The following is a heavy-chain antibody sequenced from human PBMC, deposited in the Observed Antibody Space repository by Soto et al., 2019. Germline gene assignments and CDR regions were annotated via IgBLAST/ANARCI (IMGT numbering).Heavy chain of an antibody. Sequence: ASVKVSCKASGYTFTSYGISWVRQAPGQGLEWMGWISAYNGNTNYAQKLQGRVTMTTDTSTSTAYMELRSLRSDDTAVYYCARDWRYCSGGSCYTHYYYGMDVWGQGTTVTSP. D-gene: IGHD2-15*01. V-gene: IGHV1-18*01. CDR3: ARDWRYCSGGSCYTHYYYGMDV. CDR1: GYTFTSYG. J-gene: IGHJ6*02. CDR2: ISAYNGNT.